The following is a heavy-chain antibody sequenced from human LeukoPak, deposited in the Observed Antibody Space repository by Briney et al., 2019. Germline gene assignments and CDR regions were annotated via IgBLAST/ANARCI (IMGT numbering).Heavy chain of an antibody. CDR2: ISYDGSNK. Sequence: PGGSLRLSCAASGFTFSSYGMHWVRQAPGKGLEWVAVISYDGSNKYYADSVKGRFTISRDNSKNTLYLQINSLRAEDTAVYYCAKQMDHVHSSSWWWGFDYWGQGTLVTVSS. CDR1: GFTFSSYG. J-gene: IGHJ4*02. CDR3: AKQMDHVHSSSWWWGFDY. D-gene: IGHD6-13*01. V-gene: IGHV3-30*18.